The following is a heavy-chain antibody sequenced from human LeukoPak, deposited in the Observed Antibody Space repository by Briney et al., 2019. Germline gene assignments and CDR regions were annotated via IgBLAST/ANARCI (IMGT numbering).Heavy chain of an antibody. CDR2: IYNSGST. V-gene: IGHV4-4*08. CDR1: GGSIRNYY. Sequence: SETLSLTCTVSGGSIRNYYWSWIRQPPGKGLEWIGYIYNSGSTKYNPSLNSRVFISVDTSRNQFSLKLTSATAADTAVYYCACYSSPGGWGVFDYWGQGALVTVSS. J-gene: IGHJ4*02. CDR3: ACYSSPGGWGVFDY. D-gene: IGHD2-2*02.